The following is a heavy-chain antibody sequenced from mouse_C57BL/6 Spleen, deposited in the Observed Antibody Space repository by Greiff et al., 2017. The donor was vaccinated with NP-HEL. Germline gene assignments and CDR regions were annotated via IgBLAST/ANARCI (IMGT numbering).Heavy chain of an antibody. J-gene: IGHJ2*01. V-gene: IGHV1-52*01. Sequence: VQLQQPGAELVRPGSSVKLSCKASGYTFTSYWMHWVKQRPIQGLEWIGNIDPSDSETHYNQKFKDKATLTVDKSSSTAYMQLSSLTSEDSAVDYGARGPQLRPLDYWGQGTTLTVSS. CDR2: IDPSDSET. CDR1: GYTFTSYW. D-gene: IGHD3-2*02. CDR3: ARGPQLRPLDY.